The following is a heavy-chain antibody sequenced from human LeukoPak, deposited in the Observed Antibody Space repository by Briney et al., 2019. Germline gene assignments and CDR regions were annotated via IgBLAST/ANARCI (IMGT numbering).Heavy chain of an antibody. Sequence: ASLKVSCKVSGYTLTELSMHWVRQAPGKGLEWMGDFDPEDGETIYAQKFQGRVTMTEDTSTDTAYMELSSLRSEDTAVYYCATVNYYDSSGSKTFDYWGQGTLVTVSS. CDR2: FDPEDGET. CDR1: GYTLTELS. V-gene: IGHV1-24*01. CDR3: ATVNYYDSSGSKTFDY. D-gene: IGHD3-22*01. J-gene: IGHJ4*02.